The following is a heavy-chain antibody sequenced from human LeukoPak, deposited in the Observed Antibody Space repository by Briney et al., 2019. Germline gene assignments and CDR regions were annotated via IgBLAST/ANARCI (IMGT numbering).Heavy chain of an antibody. CDR3: AKDFSQLVLSYFDY. CDR2: ISYDGSNK. CDR1: GFTFSSYG. V-gene: IGHV3-30*18. Sequence: PGGSLRLSCAASGFTFSSYGMHWVRQAPGKGLEWVAVISYDGSNKYYADSVKGRFTISRDNSKNTLYLQMNSLRAEDTAVYYCAKDFSQLVLSYFDYWGQGTLVTVSS. D-gene: IGHD6-13*01. J-gene: IGHJ4*02.